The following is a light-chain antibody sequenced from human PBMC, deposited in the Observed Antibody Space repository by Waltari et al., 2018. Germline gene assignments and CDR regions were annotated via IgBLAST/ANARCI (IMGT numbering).Light chain of an antibody. V-gene: IGLV2-14*03. CDR2: GVT. Sequence: QSALTQPASVSGSPGQSITISCTGTSSDVGGYNFVSWYQQHPGKAPKLRVYGVTNRPSGVSKRCSGSKSGNTASLTISGLQAEDEADYYCSSYTSSISVVFGGGTKLTVL. J-gene: IGLJ2*01. CDR3: SSYTSSISVV. CDR1: SSDVGGYNF.